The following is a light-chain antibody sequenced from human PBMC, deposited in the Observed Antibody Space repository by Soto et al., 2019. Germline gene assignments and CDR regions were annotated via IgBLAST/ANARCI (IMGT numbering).Light chain of an antibody. Sequence: EIVMTQSPATLSVSPGERATLSYRASQSVTSNFAWYQQKPGQAPRLLIYDASTRATGIPARFSGSGSGTEFTLTISSLQSEDFAVYYCQQYNNWPPWTFGRGTKVEIK. J-gene: IGKJ1*01. CDR1: QSVTSN. CDR2: DAS. CDR3: QQYNNWPPWT. V-gene: IGKV3-15*01.